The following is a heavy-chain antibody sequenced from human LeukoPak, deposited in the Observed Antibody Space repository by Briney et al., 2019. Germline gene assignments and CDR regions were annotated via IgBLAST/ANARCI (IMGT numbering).Heavy chain of an antibody. Sequence: GASVKVSCKASGGTFSSYTISWVRQAPGQGLEWMGRIIPILGIANYAQKFQGRVTITADKSTSTAYMELSSLRSEDTAVYYCATAGYYYDSSGYCFDYWGQGTLVTLSS. CDR3: ATAGYYYDSSGYCFDY. CDR2: IIPILGIA. V-gene: IGHV1-69*02. J-gene: IGHJ4*02. D-gene: IGHD3-22*01. CDR1: GGTFSSYT.